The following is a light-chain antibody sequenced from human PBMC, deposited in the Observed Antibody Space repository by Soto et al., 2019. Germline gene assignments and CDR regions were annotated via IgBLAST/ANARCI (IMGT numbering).Light chain of an antibody. V-gene: IGLV2-23*01. CDR1: SGDVGNYNL. CDR3: CSYAGSTTYV. CDR2: EGS. J-gene: IGLJ1*01. Sequence: QSALTQPASVSGSPGQSITISCTGTSGDVGNYNLVSWYQQHPGKAPKVMIYEGSKRPSGVSNRFSGSKSGNTASLTISGLQAEDEADYYCCSYAGSTTYVFGTGTKLTVL.